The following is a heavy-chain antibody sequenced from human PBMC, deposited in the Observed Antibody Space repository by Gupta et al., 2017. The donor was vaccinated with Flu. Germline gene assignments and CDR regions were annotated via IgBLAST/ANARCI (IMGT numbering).Heavy chain of an antibody. CDR1: GFTFSSYW. CDR3: ARETYWYDSSGYSEKYYFDY. V-gene: IGHV3-74*01. CDR2: INRDGSST. J-gene: IGHJ4*02. D-gene: IGHD3-22*01. Sequence: EVQLVESGGGLVQLGGSLRLSCAASGFTFSSYWLHWVRQVPGKGPVWVSRINRDGSSTSSADSVKGRFTISRDNAKNTLFLQMNSVRAEDTAVYYCARETYWYDSSGYSEKYYFDYWGQGTLVTVSS.